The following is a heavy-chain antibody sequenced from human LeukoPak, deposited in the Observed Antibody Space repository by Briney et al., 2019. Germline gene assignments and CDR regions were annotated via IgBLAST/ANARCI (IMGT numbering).Heavy chain of an antibody. V-gene: IGHV4-4*02. CDR3: ARGPPKITMVRGVIIAYYMDV. D-gene: IGHD3-10*01. CDR1: GGSISSSNW. CDR2: IYHSGST. J-gene: IGHJ6*03. Sequence: KPSETLSLTCAVSGGSISSSNWWSWVRQPPGKGLEWIGEIYHSGSTNYNPSLKSRVTISVDTSKNQFSLKLSSVTAADTAVYYCARGPPKITMVRGVIIAYYMDVWGKGTTVTISS.